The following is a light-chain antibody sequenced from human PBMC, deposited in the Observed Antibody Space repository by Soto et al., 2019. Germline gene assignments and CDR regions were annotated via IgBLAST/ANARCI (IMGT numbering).Light chain of an antibody. CDR3: AAWDNGLSGWV. Sequence: QSVLTQPPSASGTPGQRVTISCSGSSSNIGINYVYWYQHVPGTAPKLLIFRNNERPSGVPDRFSGSKSGTSVSLAISGLRSEDEADYFCAAWDNGLSGWVFGGGTKLTVL. J-gene: IGLJ3*02. V-gene: IGLV1-47*01. CDR1: SSNIGINY. CDR2: RNN.